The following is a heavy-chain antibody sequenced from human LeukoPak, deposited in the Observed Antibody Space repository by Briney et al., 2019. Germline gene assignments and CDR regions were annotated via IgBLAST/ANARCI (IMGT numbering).Heavy chain of an antibody. CDR2: IYDSGST. CDR1: GDSISSHY. Sequence: SETLSLTCTVSGDSISSHYWSWIRQPPGKGLEWIGYIYDSGSTNYNPSLKSRVTISVDTSKNQFSLKLSSVTAADTAVYYCARGIIVGATWGENYNWFDPWGQGTLVTVSS. V-gene: IGHV4-59*11. J-gene: IGHJ5*02. CDR3: ARGIIVGATWGENYNWFDP. D-gene: IGHD1-26*01.